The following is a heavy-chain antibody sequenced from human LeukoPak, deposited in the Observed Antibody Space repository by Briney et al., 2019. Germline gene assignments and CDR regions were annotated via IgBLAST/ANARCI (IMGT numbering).Heavy chain of an antibody. CDR2: ISAYNGNT. V-gene: IGHV1-18*01. CDR3: ARDLIAVRPGWFDP. J-gene: IGHJ5*02. D-gene: IGHD6-6*01. Sequence: ASVKVSCKASGYTFTTYGISWVRQAPGQRLEWMGWISAYNGNTNYAQQFQGRVTMTTDTSMSTAYVELRSLRSDDTAVYYCARDLIAVRPGWFDPWGQGSLVTVSS. CDR1: GYTFTTYG.